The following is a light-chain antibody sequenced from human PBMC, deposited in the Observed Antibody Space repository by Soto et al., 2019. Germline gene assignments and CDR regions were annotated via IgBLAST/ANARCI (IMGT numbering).Light chain of an antibody. V-gene: IGKV1-8*01. CDR3: QQYYSYPQT. Sequence: AIRMTQSPSSFSASTGDRVTITCRASQGISSYLAWYQQKPRKAPRLLIYAASTLQSGVPSRFSGSGSGTDFTLTISCLQSEDFAAYYCQQYYSYPQTFGQGNKVEIK. CDR1: QGISSY. CDR2: AAS. J-gene: IGKJ2*01.